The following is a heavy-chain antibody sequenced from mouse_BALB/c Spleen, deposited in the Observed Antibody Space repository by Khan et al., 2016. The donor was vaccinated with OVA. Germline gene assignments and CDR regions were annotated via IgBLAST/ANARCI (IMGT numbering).Heavy chain of an antibody. Sequence: EVQLQESGPSLVKPSQTLSLTCSVTGDSITSGYWNWIRKFPGNKLEYMGYMSYSGSTYYNPSLKSRISITRDTSKNQYYLQLNSVTTEDTASYYCARPGSGYVDWYFDVWGAGTTVTVSS. CDR1: GDSITSGY. V-gene: IGHV3-8*02. D-gene: IGHD1-1*01. CDR3: ARPGSGYVDWYFDV. J-gene: IGHJ1*01. CDR2: MSYSGST.